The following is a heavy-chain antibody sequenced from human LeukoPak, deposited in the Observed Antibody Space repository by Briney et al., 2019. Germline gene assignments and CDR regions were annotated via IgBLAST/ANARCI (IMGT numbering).Heavy chain of an antibody. D-gene: IGHD4-17*01. Sequence: GGSLRLSCAASGFTFSSFSMNWVRQAPGKGLEWVSYISSSSSTIYHADSVKGRFTISRDNAKNSLYLQMDSLRAEDTAVYYCARDAHDYGDWFDPWGQGTLVTVSS. CDR2: ISSSSSTI. V-gene: IGHV3-48*01. J-gene: IGHJ5*02. CDR3: ARDAHDYGDWFDP. CDR1: GFTFSSFS.